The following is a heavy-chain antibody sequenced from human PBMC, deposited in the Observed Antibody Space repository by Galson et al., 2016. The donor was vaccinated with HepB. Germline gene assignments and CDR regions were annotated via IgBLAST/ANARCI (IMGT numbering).Heavy chain of an antibody. CDR1: GFTFSHFA. CDR3: AKDWGYCGGDCPVYFDL. D-gene: IGHD2-21*02. J-gene: IGHJ2*01. V-gene: IGHV3-23*01. Sequence: SLRLSCAASGFTFSHFAMSWVRQAPGKGLGWFSAISAGADRSYYADSVKGRFTISRDNSKNTLYLQMNSLRTEDTAVYYCAKDWGYCGGDCPVYFDLWGRGTLVTVSS. CDR2: ISAGADRS.